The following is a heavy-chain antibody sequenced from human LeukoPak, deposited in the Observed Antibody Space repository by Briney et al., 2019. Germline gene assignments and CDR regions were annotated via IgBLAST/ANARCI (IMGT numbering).Heavy chain of an antibody. CDR1: GFTFSSHG. V-gene: IGHV3-30*02. J-gene: IGHJ3*02. CDR2: IRFDGSDK. D-gene: IGHD3-16*01. Sequence: GGSLRLSCTASGFTFSSHGMHCVRQAPDKGLEWVAFIRFDGSDKYYADSVKGRFTISRDNSKNTLYLQMNSLRTEDAAVYYCAKDAGELLGAFDIWGQGTVVTVSS. CDR3: AKDAGELLGAFDI.